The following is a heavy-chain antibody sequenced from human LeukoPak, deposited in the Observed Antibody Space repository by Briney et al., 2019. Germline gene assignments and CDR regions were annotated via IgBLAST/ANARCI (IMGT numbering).Heavy chain of an antibody. D-gene: IGHD3-22*01. J-gene: IGHJ4*02. V-gene: IGHV1-18*01. CDR2: ISAYNGNT. CDR1: GYTFTSYG. CDR3: ARDSYDSSGYSGGDY. Sequence: ASVKVSCKASGYTFTSYGISWVRQAPGQGLEWMGWISAYNGNTNYAQKLQGRVTMTTDTSTSTAYMELRSLRSDDTAVYYCARDSYDSSGYSGGDYWGQGTLVTVSS.